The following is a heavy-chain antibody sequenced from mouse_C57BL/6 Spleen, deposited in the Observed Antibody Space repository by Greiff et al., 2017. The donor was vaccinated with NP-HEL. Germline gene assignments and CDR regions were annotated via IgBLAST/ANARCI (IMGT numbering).Heavy chain of an antibody. CDR3: ARHRDDGYYGRYFDV. J-gene: IGHJ1*03. CDR1: GFTFSSYG. Sequence: EVKVVESGGDLVKPGGSLKLSCAASGFTFSSYGMSWVRQTPDKRLEWVATISSGGSYTYYPDSVKGRFTISRDNAKNTLYLQMSSLKSEDTAMYYCARHRDDGYYGRYFDVWGTGTTVTVSS. CDR2: ISSGGSYT. V-gene: IGHV5-6*01. D-gene: IGHD2-3*01.